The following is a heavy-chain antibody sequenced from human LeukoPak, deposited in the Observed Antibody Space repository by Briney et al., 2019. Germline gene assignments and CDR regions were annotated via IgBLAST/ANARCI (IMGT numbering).Heavy chain of an antibody. J-gene: IGHJ4*02. CDR2: ISYDGSHD. CDR1: GFSFTNYA. Sequence: GGSLRLSCGASGFSFTNYAIHCVGEAPGKRVEGVAVISYDGSHDYYAKSVKGRFSSSRDNSKNMVFLQMNSLRDEHTAVYYCARGSLTGARIFYFDYWGQGSLVAVSS. D-gene: IGHD7-27*01. V-gene: IGHV3-30*01. CDR3: ARGSLTGARIFYFDY.